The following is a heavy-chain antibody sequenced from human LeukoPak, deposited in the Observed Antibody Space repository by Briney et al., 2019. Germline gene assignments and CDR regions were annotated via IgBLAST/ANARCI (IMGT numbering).Heavy chain of an antibody. CDR3: ARRGPYGSGSYSTYYYYMDV. J-gene: IGHJ6*03. D-gene: IGHD3-10*01. CDR1: GGPISSSSYY. CDR2: IYYSGST. V-gene: IGHV4-39*01. Sequence: SETLSLTCTVSGGPISSSSYYWGWIRQPPGKGLEWIGSIYYSGSTYYNPSLKSRVTISVDTSKNQFSLKLSSVTAADTAVYYCARRGPYGSGSYSTYYYYMDVWGKGTTVTISS.